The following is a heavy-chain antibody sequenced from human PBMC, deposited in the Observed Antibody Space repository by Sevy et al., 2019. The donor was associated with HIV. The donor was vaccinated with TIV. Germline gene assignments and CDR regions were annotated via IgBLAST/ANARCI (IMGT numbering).Heavy chain of an antibody. V-gene: IGHV3-7*01. D-gene: IGHD5-12*01. Sequence: GGSLRLSCAASGFTFSSYWMSWVRQAPGKGLEWVANIKQDGSEKYYVDSVKGRFTISRDNPKNSLYLQMNSLRAEDTAVYYCARAAGDIVATISFYFDYWGQGTLVTVSS. CDR3: ARAAGDIVATISFYFDY. CDR1: GFTFSSYW. CDR2: IKQDGSEK. J-gene: IGHJ4*02.